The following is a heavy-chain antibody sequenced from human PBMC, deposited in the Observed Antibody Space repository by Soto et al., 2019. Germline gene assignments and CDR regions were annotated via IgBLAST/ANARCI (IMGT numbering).Heavy chain of an antibody. Sequence: SATLSLACAVSGGSISSSQWWGWVRQSPGRGLEWIGEIYHSGSTNYNPSLYSRVTVSLDKSKNQFSLKLTSVTAADTAIYYCATREGLPDPFDICGHGTMVTVSS. D-gene: IGHD1-26*01. J-gene: IGHJ3*02. CDR3: ATREGLPDPFDI. CDR1: GGSISSSQW. CDR2: IYHSGST. V-gene: IGHV4-4*02.